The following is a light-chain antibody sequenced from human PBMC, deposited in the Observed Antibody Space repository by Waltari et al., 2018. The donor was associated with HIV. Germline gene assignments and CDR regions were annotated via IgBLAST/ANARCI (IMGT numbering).Light chain of an antibody. CDR2: STN. CDR3: VLYMGSGIWV. V-gene: IGLV8-61*01. CDR1: SGPVSTSSY. Sequence: QTVVTQEPSFSVSPGGTVTLTCGLSSGPVSTSSYPSWYQQTPGPAPRTLIYSTNTRSSGVPDRFSGSILGNKAALTITGAQADDESDYYCVLYMGSGIWVFGGGTKLTVL. J-gene: IGLJ3*02.